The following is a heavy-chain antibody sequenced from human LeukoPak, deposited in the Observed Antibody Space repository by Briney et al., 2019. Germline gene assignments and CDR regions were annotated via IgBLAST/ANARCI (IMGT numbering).Heavy chain of an antibody. CDR3: AKDATPRNSIWDHFDS. V-gene: IGHV3-23*01. CDR2: ISGSGGST. D-gene: IGHD1-7*01. J-gene: IGHJ4*02. Sequence: GGSLRLSCAASGFTFSSYAMSWVRQAPGKGLEWVSAISGSGGSTYYADSVKGRFTVSRDDAKNTVYLQMNSLRAEDTAIYFCAKDATPRNSIWDHFDSWGQGTLVTVSS. CDR1: GFTFSSYA.